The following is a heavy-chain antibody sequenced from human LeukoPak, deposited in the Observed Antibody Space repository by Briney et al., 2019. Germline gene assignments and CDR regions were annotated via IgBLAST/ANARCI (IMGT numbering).Heavy chain of an antibody. CDR3: ARGREGFWSGSGANWFDP. V-gene: IGHV4-34*01. CDR2: INHSGST. CDR1: GGSFSGYY. D-gene: IGHD3-3*01. J-gene: IGHJ5*02. Sequence: PSETLSLTCAVYGGSFSGYYWSWIRQPPGKGLEWIGEINHSGSTNYNPSLKSRVTISVDTSKNQFSLKLSSVTAADTAVYYCARGREGFWSGSGANWFDPWGQGTLVTVSS.